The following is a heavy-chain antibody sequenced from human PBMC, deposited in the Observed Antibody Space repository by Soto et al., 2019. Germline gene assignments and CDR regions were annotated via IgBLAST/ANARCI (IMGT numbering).Heavy chain of an antibody. CDR1: GFTFSSYA. J-gene: IGHJ5*02. Sequence: GSLRLSCAASGFTFSSYAMSWVRQAPGKGLEWVSAISGSGGSTYYADSVKGRFTISRDNSKNTLYLQMNSLRAEDTAVYYCAKVMYYYDSSGYNWFDPWGQGTLVTVSS. D-gene: IGHD3-22*01. CDR3: AKVMYYYDSSGYNWFDP. CDR2: ISGSGGST. V-gene: IGHV3-23*01.